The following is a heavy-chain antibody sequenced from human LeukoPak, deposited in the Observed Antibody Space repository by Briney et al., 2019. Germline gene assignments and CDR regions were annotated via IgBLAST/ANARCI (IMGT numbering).Heavy chain of an antibody. CDR3: ARGRGIAVAASDAFDI. Sequence: ASVTVSCTASGYTFTSYYMHWVRQAPGQGLEWMGIINPSGGSTSCAQKFQGRVTMTRDTSTSTVYIELSSLRSEDTAVYYCARGRGIAVAASDAFDIWGQGTMVTVSS. J-gene: IGHJ3*02. V-gene: IGHV1-46*01. CDR1: GYTFTSYY. D-gene: IGHD6-19*01. CDR2: INPSGGST.